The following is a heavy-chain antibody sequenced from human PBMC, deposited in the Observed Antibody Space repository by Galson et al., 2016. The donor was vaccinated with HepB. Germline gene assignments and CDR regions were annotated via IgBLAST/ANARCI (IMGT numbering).Heavy chain of an antibody. CDR3: ARDRGASGSWAY. J-gene: IGHJ4*02. CDR1: GYTFSDYY. Sequence: SVKVSCKASGYTFSDYYIHWVRQAPGQGLEWMGRINPDSGGTNYAQKFQGRVTMTRDTSITTAYMELSSLKSDDTAVYYCARDRGASGSWAYWGQGTLVTVSS. D-gene: IGHD1-26*01. V-gene: IGHV1-2*06. CDR2: INPDSGGT.